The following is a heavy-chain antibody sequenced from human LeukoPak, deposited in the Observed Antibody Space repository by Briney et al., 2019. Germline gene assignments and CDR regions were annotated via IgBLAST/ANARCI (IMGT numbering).Heavy chain of an antibody. CDR2: ISSSSSYI. D-gene: IGHD3-16*02. V-gene: IGHV3-21*01. CDR3: ARAPTLYRGDY. J-gene: IGHJ4*02. Sequence: PGGSLRLSCAASEFSFSSYSMNWVRQAPGKGLEWVSSISSSSSYIYYADSVKGRFTISRDNAKNSLYLQMNSLRAEDTAVYYCARAPTLYRGDYWGQGTLVTVSS. CDR1: EFSFSSYS.